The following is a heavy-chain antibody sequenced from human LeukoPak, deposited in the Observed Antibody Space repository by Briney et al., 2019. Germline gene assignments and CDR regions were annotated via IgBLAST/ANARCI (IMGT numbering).Heavy chain of an antibody. CDR1: GFIFSYYG. Sequence: GGSLRLSCAASGFIFSYYGMHWVRQAPGKGLEWVAVIWYDGSNKYYADSVKGRFTISRDNSKNTLYLQMNSLRAEDTAVYYCARSSSSWPVFDYWGQGTLVTVSS. CDR3: ARSSSSWPVFDY. V-gene: IGHV3-33*01. CDR2: IWYDGSNK. J-gene: IGHJ4*02. D-gene: IGHD6-13*01.